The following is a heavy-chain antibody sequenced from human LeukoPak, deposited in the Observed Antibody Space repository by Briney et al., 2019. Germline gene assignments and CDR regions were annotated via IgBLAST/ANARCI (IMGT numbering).Heavy chain of an antibody. CDR3: AKAAYSSGWYHFDY. V-gene: IGHV3-9*01. CDR1: GFTFDDYA. D-gene: IGHD6-19*01. Sequence: GGSLRLSCAASGFTFDDYAMHWVRQAPGKGLGWVSGISWNSGSIGYADSVKGRFTISRGNAKNSLYLQMNSLRAEDTALYYCAKAAYSSGWYHFDYWGQGTLVTVSS. CDR2: ISWNSGSI. J-gene: IGHJ4*02.